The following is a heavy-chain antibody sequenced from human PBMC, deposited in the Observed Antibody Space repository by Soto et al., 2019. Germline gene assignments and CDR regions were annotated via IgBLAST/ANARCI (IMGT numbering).Heavy chain of an antibody. V-gene: IGHV4-31*03. CDR2: IYYSGST. Sequence: PSETLSLTCTVSGDSISSDNYYWTWIRQHPGKDLEWIGYIYYSGSTYYNPSLKSRVSISVDTSKNQFSLNLSSVTAADTAVYYCARATILGVVTHLPFDYWGQGTLVTVSS. CDR1: GDSISSDNYY. D-gene: IGHD3-3*01. CDR3: ARATILGVVTHLPFDY. J-gene: IGHJ4*02.